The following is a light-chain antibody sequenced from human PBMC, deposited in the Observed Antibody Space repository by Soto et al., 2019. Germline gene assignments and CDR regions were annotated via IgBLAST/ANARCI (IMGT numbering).Light chain of an antibody. V-gene: IGKV1-9*01. J-gene: IGKJ5*01. CDR2: TAS. Sequence: DIQLTQSPSFLSASIGDRVTITCRASQGISSFLAWYQQKPGEAPKLMIHTASTLQSGAPSRFSGSGSGTEFTFTISSLQPEDFATYYCQQRHSYPITFGQGTRLEIK. CDR1: QGISSF. CDR3: QQRHSYPIT.